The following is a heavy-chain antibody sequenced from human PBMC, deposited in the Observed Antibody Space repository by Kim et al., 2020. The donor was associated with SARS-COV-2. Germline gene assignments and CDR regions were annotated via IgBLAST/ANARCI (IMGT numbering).Heavy chain of an antibody. D-gene: IGHD3-22*01. CDR2: ISGSGGST. Sequence: GGSLRLSCAASGFTSSSYAMSWVRQAPGKGLEWVSAISGSGGSTYYADSVKGRFTISRDNSKNTLYLQMNSLRAEDTAVYYCAKGSGYDSSGYIYWGQGTLVTVSS. CDR3: AKGSGYDSSGYIY. J-gene: IGHJ4*02. V-gene: IGHV3-23*01. CDR1: GFTSSSYA.